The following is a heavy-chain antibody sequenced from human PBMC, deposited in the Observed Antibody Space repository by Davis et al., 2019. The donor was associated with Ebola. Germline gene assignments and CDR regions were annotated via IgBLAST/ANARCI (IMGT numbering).Heavy chain of an antibody. Sequence: GGSLRLSCAASGFTFSSYGMHWVRQAPGKGLEWVAVISYDGSNKYYADSVKGRFTISRDNSKNTLYLQMNTLGADDTAIYYCAKDRTPYYYDSSGYYRALFDYWGQGTLVTVSS. CDR1: GFTFSSYG. J-gene: IGHJ4*02. V-gene: IGHV3-30*18. CDR3: AKDRTPYYYDSSGYYRALFDY. D-gene: IGHD3-22*01. CDR2: ISYDGSNK.